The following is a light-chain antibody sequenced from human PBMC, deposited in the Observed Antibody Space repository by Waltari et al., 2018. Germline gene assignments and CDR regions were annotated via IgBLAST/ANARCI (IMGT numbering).Light chain of an antibody. J-gene: IGKJ1*01. V-gene: IGKV3-20*01. CDR2: GAS. CDR3: QQYGTSPGT. CDR1: QSVSSNY. Sequence: ETVLTQSPGTLSLSPGERATLSCRASQSVSSNYLAWYQQKPGQAPRLLIYGASTRATGIPDRFSGSGSGTDFTLTISRLEPEDFALYYCQQYGTSPGTFGQGTKVEIK.